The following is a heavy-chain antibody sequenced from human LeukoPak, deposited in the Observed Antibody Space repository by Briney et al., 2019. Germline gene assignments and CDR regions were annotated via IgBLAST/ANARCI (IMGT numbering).Heavy chain of an antibody. CDR3: AKERSLLRFLEWSEKTFDY. V-gene: IGHV3-21*04. CDR1: GFTFSSYS. Sequence: PGGSLRLSCAASGFTFSSYSMNWVRQAPGKGLEWVSSISSSSSYIYYADSVKGRFTISRDNSKNTLYLQMNSLRAEDTAVYYCAKERSLLRFLEWSEKTFDYWGQGTLVTVSS. J-gene: IGHJ4*02. CDR2: ISSSSSYI. D-gene: IGHD3-3*01.